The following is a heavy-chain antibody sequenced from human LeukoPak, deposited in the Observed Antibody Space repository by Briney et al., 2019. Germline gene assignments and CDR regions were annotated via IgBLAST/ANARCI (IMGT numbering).Heavy chain of an antibody. CDR2: IYTSGST. CDR1: GGSISSYY. CDR3: ARHFPGDGYILYSDY. Sequence: SETLSLTCTVSGGSISSYYWSWIRQPPGKGLEWIGYIYTSGSTNYNPSLKSRVTISVDSSKNQFSLKLSSVTAADTAVYYCARHFPGDGYILYSDYWGRGTLVTVSS. J-gene: IGHJ4*02. D-gene: IGHD5-24*01. V-gene: IGHV4-4*09.